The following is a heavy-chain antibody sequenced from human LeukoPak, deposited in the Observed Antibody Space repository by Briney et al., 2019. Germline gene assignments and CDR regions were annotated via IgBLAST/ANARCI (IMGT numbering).Heavy chain of an antibody. CDR2: ISSSGSTI. J-gene: IGHJ6*02. Sequence: GGSLRLSCAASGFTFSDYYMSWIRQAPGKGLEWVSYISSSGSTIYYADSVKGRFTISRDNAKNSLYLQMNSLRAEDTAVYYCARGIAVAGDYYYGMDVWGQGTTVTVSS. V-gene: IGHV3-11*01. D-gene: IGHD6-19*01. CDR3: ARGIAVAGDYYYGMDV. CDR1: GFTFSDYY.